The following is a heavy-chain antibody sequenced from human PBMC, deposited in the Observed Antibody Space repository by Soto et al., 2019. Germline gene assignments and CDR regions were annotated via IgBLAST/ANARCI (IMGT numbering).Heavy chain of an antibody. D-gene: IGHD3-10*01. CDR1: GGSVSSGDYY. V-gene: IGHV4-30-4*01. Sequence: SETLSLTCTVSGGSVSSGDYYWSWIRQPPGKGLEWIGYIYYSGSTYYNPSLKSRVTISVDTSKNQFSLKLSSVTAADTAVYYCAREWVRGVIKVFDYWGQGTLVTV. CDR2: IYYSGST. CDR3: AREWVRGVIKVFDY. J-gene: IGHJ4*02.